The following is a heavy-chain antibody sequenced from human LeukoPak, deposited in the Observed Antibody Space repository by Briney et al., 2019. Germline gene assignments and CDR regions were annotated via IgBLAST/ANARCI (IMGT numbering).Heavy chain of an antibody. J-gene: IGHJ5*02. CDR3: AREYRHFYCSSTSCYSSSWFDP. Sequence: PGGSLRLSCAASEFSVGSNYMTWVRQAPGKGLEWVSLIYSGGSTYYADSVKGRFTISRDNSKNTLYLQMNSVRAEDTAVYYCAREYRHFYCSSTSCYSSSWFDPWGQGTLVTVSS. CDR2: IYSGGST. V-gene: IGHV3-66*01. D-gene: IGHD2-2*02. CDR1: EFSVGSNY.